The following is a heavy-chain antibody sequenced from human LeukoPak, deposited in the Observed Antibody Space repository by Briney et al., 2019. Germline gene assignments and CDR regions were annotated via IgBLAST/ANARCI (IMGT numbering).Heavy chain of an antibody. J-gene: IGHJ6*03. CDR1: GFTFSNYN. D-gene: IGHD2-15*01. Sequence: GGSLRLSCAASGFTFSNYNMNWVRQAPGKGLEWVSSISSSSSYIYYADSVKGRFTISRDNAKNSLYLQMNSLRAEDTAVYYCASRGGYYYMDVWGKGTTVTVSS. CDR2: ISSSSSYI. V-gene: IGHV3-21*01. CDR3: ASRGGYYYMDV.